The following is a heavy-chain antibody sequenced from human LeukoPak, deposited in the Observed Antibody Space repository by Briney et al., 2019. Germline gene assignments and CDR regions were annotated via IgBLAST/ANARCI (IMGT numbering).Heavy chain of an antibody. Sequence: PSETLSLTCAVYGGSFSGYYWSWIRQPPGKGLEWIGEINHSGSTNYNPSLKSRVTISVDTSKNQFSLKLSSVTAADTAVYYCARAVTVAGGSDYWGQGTLVTVSS. CDR3: ARAVTVAGGSDY. V-gene: IGHV4-34*01. CDR1: GGSFSGYY. CDR2: INHSGST. D-gene: IGHD6-19*01. J-gene: IGHJ4*02.